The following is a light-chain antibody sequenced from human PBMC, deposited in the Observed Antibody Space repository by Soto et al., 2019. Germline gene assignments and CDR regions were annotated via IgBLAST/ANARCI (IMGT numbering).Light chain of an antibody. CDR3: CSYAHTSRV. J-gene: IGLJ3*02. Sequence: QSVLTQPPSASGSPGQSVIISCTGTSSDVGGYKYVSWYQFHPGKAPKMIIYDVNKRPSGVPDRFSGSKSGNTASLTISWLQAEDEADYYCCSYAHTSRVFGGGTKLTVL. CDR2: DVN. CDR1: SSDVGGYKY. V-gene: IGLV2-8*01.